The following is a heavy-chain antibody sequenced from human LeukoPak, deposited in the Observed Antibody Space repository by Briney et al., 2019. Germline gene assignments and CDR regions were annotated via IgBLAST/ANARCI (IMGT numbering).Heavy chain of an antibody. CDR2: INPCGSP. CDR1: CDPLSRYS. J-gene: IGHJ6*03. Sequence: PSDPLPLTCSLSCDPLSRYSWLWLRPPPGKGLEWLGEINPCGSPDYNPSLKSRATISVDTSKNQFSLRVASVTAADTAVYYCASVRHDPLEYYYYIDVWGKGTTVTVSS. D-gene: IGHD2/OR15-2a*01. CDR3: ASVRHDPLEYYYYIDV. V-gene: IGHV4-34*01.